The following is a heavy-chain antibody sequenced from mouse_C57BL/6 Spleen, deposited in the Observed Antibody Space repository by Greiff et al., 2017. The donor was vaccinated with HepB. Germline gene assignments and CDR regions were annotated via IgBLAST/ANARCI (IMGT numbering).Heavy chain of an antibody. CDR1: GYTFTSYW. D-gene: IGHD1-1*01. Sequence: QVQLKQPGAELVKPGASVKVSCKASGYTFTSYWMHWVKQRPGQGLEWIGRIHPSDSDTNYNQKFKGKATLTVDKSSSTAYMQLISLTSEDAAVYYCAMGGSSHGYWGQGTTLTVSS. J-gene: IGHJ2*01. CDR3: AMGGSSHGY. V-gene: IGHV1-74*01. CDR2: IHPSDSDT.